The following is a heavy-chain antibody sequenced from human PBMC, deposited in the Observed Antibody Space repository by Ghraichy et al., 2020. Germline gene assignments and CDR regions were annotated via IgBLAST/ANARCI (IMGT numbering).Heavy chain of an antibody. CDR2: IRRRANDHTT. D-gene: IGHD6-19*01. CDR3: ARRGLNSVWQFDY. CDR1: GFIFSDHT. Sequence: GGSLRLSCAASGFIFSDHTMDWVRQTPGKGLEWVGRIRRRANDHTTEYAASVEGRFTISRDDSKNLVFPQMNSLKVEDSALYYCARRGLNSVWQFDYWGQGTLVTVSS. V-gene: IGHV3-72*01. J-gene: IGHJ4*02.